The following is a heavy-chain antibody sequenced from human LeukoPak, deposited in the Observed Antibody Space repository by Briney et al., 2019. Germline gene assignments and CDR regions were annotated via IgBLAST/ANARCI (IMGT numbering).Heavy chain of an antibody. Sequence: PSETLSLTCAVSGGSISSGGYSWSWIRQPPGKGLEWIGYIYHSGSTYYNLSLKSRVTISVDRSKNQFSLKLSSVTAADTAVYYCARVRRAVRGVITNWFDPWGQGTLVTVSS. CDR3: ARVRRAVRGVITNWFDP. V-gene: IGHV4-30-2*01. D-gene: IGHD3-10*02. CDR1: GGSISSGGYS. J-gene: IGHJ5*02. CDR2: IYHSGST.